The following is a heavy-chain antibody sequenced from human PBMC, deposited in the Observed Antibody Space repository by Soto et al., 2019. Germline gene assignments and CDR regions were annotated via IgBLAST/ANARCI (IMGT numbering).Heavy chain of an antibody. CDR3: ARGGTMVRGVILSFQNYYYYYGMDV. J-gene: IGHJ6*02. Sequence: GASVKVSCKASGYTFTSYDINWVRQATGQGLEWMGWMNPNSGNTGYAQKFQGRVTMTRNTSISTAYMELSSLRSEDTAVYYCARGGTMVRGVILSFQNYYYYYGMDVWGQGTTVTVS. CDR1: GYTFTSYD. V-gene: IGHV1-8*01. D-gene: IGHD3-10*01. CDR2: MNPNSGNT.